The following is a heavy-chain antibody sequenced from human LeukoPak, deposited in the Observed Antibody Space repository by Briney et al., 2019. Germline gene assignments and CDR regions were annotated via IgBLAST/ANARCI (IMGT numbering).Heavy chain of an antibody. Sequence: PGRSLRLSCAASGFTFSSYAMHWIRQAPGKGLEWVAVISYDGSNKYYADSVKGRFTISRDNSKNTLYLQMNSLRAEDTAVYYCARDPIVVVPAVITTSYYYGMDVWGQGTTVTVSS. J-gene: IGHJ6*02. CDR2: ISYDGSNK. CDR1: GFTFSSYA. D-gene: IGHD2-2*01. V-gene: IGHV3-30-3*01. CDR3: ARDPIVVVPAVITTSYYYGMDV.